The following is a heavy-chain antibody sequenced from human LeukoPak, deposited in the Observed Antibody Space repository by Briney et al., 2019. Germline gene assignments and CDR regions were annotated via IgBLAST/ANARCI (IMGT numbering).Heavy chain of an antibody. Sequence: PGGSLRLSCAASGFTFSSYWMSWVRQAPGKGLEWVANIKQDGSEKYYVDSVKGRFTISRDNAKNSLYLQMNSLRAEDTAVYYCARVSGQVPAAVRNYYYYYGMDVWGQGTTVTVSS. D-gene: IGHD2-2*01. CDR2: IKQDGSEK. CDR3: ARVSGQVPAAVRNYYYYYGMDV. CDR1: GFTFSSYW. V-gene: IGHV3-7*01. J-gene: IGHJ6*02.